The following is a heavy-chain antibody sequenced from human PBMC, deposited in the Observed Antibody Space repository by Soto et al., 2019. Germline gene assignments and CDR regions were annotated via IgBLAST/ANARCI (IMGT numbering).Heavy chain of an antibody. Sequence: EVQVVESGGGLVKPGGSLRLSCAASGFTFSNAWMTWVRQAPGKGLEWVGRIKSKTDGGTTDYAAPVKGRFTISRDDSKNTLYLQMNSLKTEDTALYYCTTKQGYCSGGTCFCHYYGMDVWGQGTTVTVSS. V-gene: IGHV3-15*01. J-gene: IGHJ6*02. CDR1: GFTFSNAW. CDR2: IKSKTDGGTT. D-gene: IGHD2-15*01. CDR3: TTKQGYCSGGTCFCHYYGMDV.